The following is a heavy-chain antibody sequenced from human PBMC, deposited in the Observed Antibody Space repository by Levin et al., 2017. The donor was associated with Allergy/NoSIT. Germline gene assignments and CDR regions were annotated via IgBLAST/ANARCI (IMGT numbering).Heavy chain of an antibody. Sequence: ASVKVSCKASGYTFTSYGISWVRQAPGQGLEWMGWISAYNGNTNYAQKLQGRVTMTTDTSTSTAYMELRSLRSDDTAVYYCARQRRLRDGYSPAGSDWYFDLWGRGTLVTVSA. CDR2: ISAYNGNT. CDR1: GYTFTSYG. V-gene: IGHV1-18*01. CDR3: ARQRRLRDGYSPAGSDWYFDL. J-gene: IGHJ2*01. D-gene: IGHD5-24*01.